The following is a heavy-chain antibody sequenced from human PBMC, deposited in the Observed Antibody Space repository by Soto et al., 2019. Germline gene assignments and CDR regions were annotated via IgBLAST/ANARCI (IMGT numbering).Heavy chain of an antibody. CDR2: ISSISSTI. J-gene: IGHJ4*02. CDR1: GFTFSSYS. CDR3: ARATAAG. Sequence: PEDSLRLSYETYGFTFSSYSMNWVRQAPGKGLEWVSYISSISSTIYYADSVKGRFTISRDNAKNSLYLHMNSLRAEDTAVYYCARATAAGWGQGT. D-gene: IGHD6-25*01. V-gene: IGHV3-48*01.